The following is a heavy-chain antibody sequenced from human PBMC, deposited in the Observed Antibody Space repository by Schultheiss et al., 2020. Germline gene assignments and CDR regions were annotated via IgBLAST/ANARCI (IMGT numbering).Heavy chain of an antibody. J-gene: IGHJ6*02. D-gene: IGHD4-17*01. Sequence: GGSLRLSCAASGFTVSSNYMSWVRQAPGKGLEWVSGISWNSGSIGYADSGKGRFTISRENAKNSLYLQMTSLRAEDTAVYYCARGGGLRCLSGLHKYVLARDLTTYYCYSMDVWGQGTTVNVSS. V-gene: IGHV3-48*01. CDR2: ISWNSGSI. CDR1: GFTVSSNY. CDR3: ARGGGLRCLSGLHKYVLARDLTTYYCYSMDV.